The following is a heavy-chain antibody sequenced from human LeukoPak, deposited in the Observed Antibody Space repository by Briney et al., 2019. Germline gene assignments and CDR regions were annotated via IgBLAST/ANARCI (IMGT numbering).Heavy chain of an antibody. J-gene: IGHJ5*02. Sequence: PGGSLRLSCAASGFTFSNHAMHWVRQAPGKGLEWVSAISGSGGSTYYADSVKGRFTISRDNSKSTLYLQMNSLRAEDTAVYYCAKDRYSSSWYDSDNWFDPWGQGTLVTVSS. D-gene: IGHD6-13*01. V-gene: IGHV3-23*01. CDR1: GFTFSNHA. CDR2: ISGSGGST. CDR3: AKDRYSSSWYDSDNWFDP.